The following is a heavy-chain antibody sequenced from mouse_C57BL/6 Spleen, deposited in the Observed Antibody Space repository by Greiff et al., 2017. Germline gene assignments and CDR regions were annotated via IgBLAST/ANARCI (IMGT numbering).Heavy chain of an antibody. CDR3: ARDTTEAFDV. CDR1: GYAFSSSW. CDR2: IYPGDGDT. J-gene: IGHJ1*03. Sequence: QVQLQQSGPELVKPGASVKISCTASGYAFSSSWMSWVKQRPGRGLVGIGRIYPGDGDTNYNGKFKDKATLTADKSSNPAYMQLSSLTSEDSAVYFCARDTTEAFDVWGTGTTVTVSS. V-gene: IGHV1-82*01. D-gene: IGHD1-1*01.